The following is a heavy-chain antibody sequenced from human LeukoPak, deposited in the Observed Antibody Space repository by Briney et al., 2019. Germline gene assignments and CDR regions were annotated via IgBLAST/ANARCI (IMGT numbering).Heavy chain of an antibody. V-gene: IGHV1-2*02. D-gene: IGHD5-12*01. CDR2: INPNSGGT. CDR3: ARVPPVILEVATGFDY. CDR1: VYTFTGYY. J-gene: IGHJ4*02. Sequence: ASVKVSCKASVYTFTGYYMHWVRQAPGQGLEWMGWINPNSGGTNYAQKFQGRVTMTRDTSISTAYMELSRLRSDDTAVYYCARVPPVILEVATGFDYWGQGTLVTVSS.